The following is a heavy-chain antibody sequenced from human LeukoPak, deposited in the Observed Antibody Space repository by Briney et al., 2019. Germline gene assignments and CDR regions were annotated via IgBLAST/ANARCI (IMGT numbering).Heavy chain of an antibody. CDR1: VGSISSYY. D-gene: IGHD2-2*01. CDR3: ARVIGYCSSTSCYGVYYGMDV. J-gene: IGHJ6*02. Sequence: SETLSLTCTVSVGSISSYYWSWIRQPPGKGLEWIGYIYYSGSTNYNPSLKSRVTISVDTSKNQFSLKLSSVTAADTAVYYCARVIGYCSSTSCYGVYYGMDVWGQGTTVTVSS. V-gene: IGHV4-59*01. CDR2: IYYSGST.